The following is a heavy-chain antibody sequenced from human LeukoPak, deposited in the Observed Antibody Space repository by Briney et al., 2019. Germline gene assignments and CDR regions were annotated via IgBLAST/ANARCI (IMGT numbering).Heavy chain of an antibody. V-gene: IGHV3-21*04. J-gene: IGHJ4*02. CDR1: GFTFSSYS. CDR3: AKMFTVAGGYFDY. D-gene: IGHD6-19*01. CDR2: ISSSSSYI. Sequence: PGGSLRLSCAASGFTFSSYSMNWVRQAPGKGLEWVSSISSSSSYIYYADSVKGRFTISRDNAKNSLYLQMNSLRAEDTALYYCAKMFTVAGGYFDYWGQGTLVTVSS.